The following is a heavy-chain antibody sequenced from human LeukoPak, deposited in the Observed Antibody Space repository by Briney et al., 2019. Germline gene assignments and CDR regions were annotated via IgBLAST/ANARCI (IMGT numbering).Heavy chain of an antibody. V-gene: IGHV4-31*03. Sequence: SETLSLTCTVSGGSISSGGYYWSWIRQHPGKGLEWIGYIYYSGSTYYNPSLKSRVTISVDTSKNQFSLKLSSVTAADTAVYYCAREGSRTSYFDYWGQGTLVTVSS. J-gene: IGHJ4*02. CDR1: GGSISSGGYY. CDR2: IYYSGST. CDR3: AREGSRTSYFDY. D-gene: IGHD2-2*01.